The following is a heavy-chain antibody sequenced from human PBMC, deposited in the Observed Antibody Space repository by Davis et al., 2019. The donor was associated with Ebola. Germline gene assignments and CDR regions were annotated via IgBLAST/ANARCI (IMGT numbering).Heavy chain of an antibody. Sequence: ASVKVSCKASGYTFTSYGISWVRQAPGQGLEWMGWISAYNGNTNYAQKLQGRVTMTTDTSTSTAYMELRSLRSDDTAVYYCARGDTAMVKGPRLDNWGQGTLVTVSS. CDR1: GYTFTSYG. CDR3: ARGDTAMVKGPRLDN. D-gene: IGHD5-18*01. J-gene: IGHJ4*02. V-gene: IGHV1-18*01. CDR2: ISAYNGNT.